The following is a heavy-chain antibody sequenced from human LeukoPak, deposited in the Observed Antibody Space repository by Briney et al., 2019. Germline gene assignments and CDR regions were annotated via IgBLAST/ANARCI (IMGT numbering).Heavy chain of an antibody. J-gene: IGHJ3*02. Sequence: PGRSLRLSCAASGFTFDDYAMHWVRQAPGKGLEWVSGISWNSGSIGYADSVKGRFTISRDNAKNSLYLQMNSLRAEDMALYYCAKDIQWRGVGATGVSAFDIWGQGTMVTVSS. CDR3: AKDIQWRGVGATGVSAFDI. CDR1: GFTFDDYA. V-gene: IGHV3-9*03. D-gene: IGHD1-26*01. CDR2: ISWNSGSI.